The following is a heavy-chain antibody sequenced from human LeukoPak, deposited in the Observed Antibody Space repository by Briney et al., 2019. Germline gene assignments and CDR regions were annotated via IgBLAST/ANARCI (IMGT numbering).Heavy chain of an antibody. CDR3: AKDSRGRRGDYFDY. CDR1: GFTFSNAW. J-gene: IGHJ4*02. Sequence: GGSLRLSCAASGFTFSNAWMSWVRQAPGKGLEWVGRIKSKTDGGTTDYAAPVKGRFTISRDNSKNTLYLQMNSLRAEDTAIYYCAKDSRGRRGDYFDYWGQGTLVTVSS. D-gene: IGHD3-16*01. CDR2: IKSKTDGGTT. V-gene: IGHV3-15*01.